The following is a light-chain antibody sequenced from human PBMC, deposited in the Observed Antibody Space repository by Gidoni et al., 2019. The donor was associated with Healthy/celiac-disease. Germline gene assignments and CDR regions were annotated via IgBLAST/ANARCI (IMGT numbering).Light chain of an antibody. CDR3: QAWDSSPSVV. V-gene: IGLV3-1*01. CDR1: KLGDKY. CDR2: QDS. Sequence: SYELTQPPSVSVSPGHTTSITCSGDKLGDKYAYWYQQKQGQSTVLVIYQDSKRPSGIPERFSGSNSGNTATLTISGTQAMDEADYYCQAWDSSPSVVFVGGTKLTVL. J-gene: IGLJ2*01.